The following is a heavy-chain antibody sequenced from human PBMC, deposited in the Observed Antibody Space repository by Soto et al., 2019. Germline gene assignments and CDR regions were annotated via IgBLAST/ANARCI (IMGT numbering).Heavy chain of an antibody. D-gene: IGHD3-10*01. CDR3: AKDKLDSGSSMGNWFDP. CDR1: GFTFRKYS. J-gene: IGHJ5*02. CDR2: ISDRVATT. Sequence: HPGGSMRLASAASGFTFRKYSMNCVRPAAGKGLGWVSSISDRVATTYYADSVKGRFTISRDNSENALYLQMNSLRAEDTAVDYCAKDKLDSGSSMGNWFDPWGQGTLVTVSS. V-gene: IGHV3-23*01.